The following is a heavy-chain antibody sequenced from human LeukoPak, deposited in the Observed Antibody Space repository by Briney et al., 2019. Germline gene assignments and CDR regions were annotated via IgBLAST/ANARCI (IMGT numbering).Heavy chain of an antibody. CDR2: INYSGTT. CDR3: ARDPSSSGWPYYFDY. Sequence: PSETLSLTCTVSGGXLSSYYWTWIRQPPGKGLKWIGYINYSGTTKYNPSLKSRVTISADTSKNQFSLKLSSVTAADTAVYYCARDPSSSGWPYYFDYWGQGTLVTVSS. V-gene: IGHV4-59*01. CDR1: GGXLSSYY. J-gene: IGHJ4*02. D-gene: IGHD6-19*01.